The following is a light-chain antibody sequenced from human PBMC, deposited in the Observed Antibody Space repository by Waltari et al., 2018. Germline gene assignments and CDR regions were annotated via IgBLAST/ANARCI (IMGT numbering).Light chain of an antibody. CDR3: LQYNSNPLT. CDR2: AAS. Sequence: DIQMTQSPPSLSASAGDRVTITCRASQGISTYLNWYQQKPGKAPKRLIYAASSLESGVPSRFSGSGSGTDFTLIISSLQPEDFATYYCLQYNSNPLTFGGGTKVEIK. CDR1: QGISTY. V-gene: IGKV1-17*01. J-gene: IGKJ4*01.